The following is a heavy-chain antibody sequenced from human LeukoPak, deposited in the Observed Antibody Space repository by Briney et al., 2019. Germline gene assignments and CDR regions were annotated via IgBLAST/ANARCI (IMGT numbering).Heavy chain of an antibody. Sequence: GGSLRLSCAAPGFTFSDYYMSWIRQAPGKGLEWVSYISSSGSTIYYADSVKGRFTISRDNAKNSLYLQMNSLRAEDTAVYYCATIPRVGATHDAFDIWGQGTMVTVSS. D-gene: IGHD1-26*01. J-gene: IGHJ3*02. CDR2: ISSSGSTI. CDR1: GFTFSDYY. V-gene: IGHV3-11*01. CDR3: ATIPRVGATHDAFDI.